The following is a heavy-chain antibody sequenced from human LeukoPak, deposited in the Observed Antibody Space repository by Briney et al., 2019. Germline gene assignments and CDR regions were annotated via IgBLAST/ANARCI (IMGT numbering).Heavy chain of an antibody. D-gene: IGHD5-24*01. Sequence: GGSLRLSCAASGFTFSSYWMHWVRQAPGKGLVWVSRINSDGSRTSYADSVKGRFTISRDNAKNTLYLQMNSLRAEDTAVYYCAREVVTMDAFDIWGQGTMVTVSS. CDR3: AREVVTMDAFDI. CDR1: GFTFSSYW. CDR2: INSDGSRT. J-gene: IGHJ3*02. V-gene: IGHV3-74*01.